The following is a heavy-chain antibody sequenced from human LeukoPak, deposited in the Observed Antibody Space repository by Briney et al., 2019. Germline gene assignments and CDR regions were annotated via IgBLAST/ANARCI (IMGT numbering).Heavy chain of an antibody. CDR2: INPNSGGT. CDR1: GYAFTGYS. J-gene: IGHJ4*02. CDR3: ARGKGYDSSGYYEGFDY. D-gene: IGHD3-22*01. Sequence: ASVKVSCKASGYAFTGYSMHWVRQAHGPGLEWMGWINPNSGGTNYAQKFQGRVTMTRDTSISTAYMELSRLRSDDTAVYYCARGKGYDSSGYYEGFDYWGQGTLVTVSS. V-gene: IGHV1-2*02.